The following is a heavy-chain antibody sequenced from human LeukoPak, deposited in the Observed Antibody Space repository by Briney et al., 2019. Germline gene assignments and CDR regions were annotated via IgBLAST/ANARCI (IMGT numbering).Heavy chain of an antibody. J-gene: IGHJ4*02. CDR3: ARSTSSEYDIYHFDY. Sequence: GGSLRLSCVVSGFTVSTNYMSWVRQAPGKGLEWVSVIYSNDNTYYADSVKGRFTISRDNSKNTLYLQMNSLRAEDTAVYYCARSTSSEYDIYHFDYWGQGTLVTVSS. D-gene: IGHD3-9*01. CDR2: IYSNDNT. V-gene: IGHV3-53*01. CDR1: GFTVSTNY.